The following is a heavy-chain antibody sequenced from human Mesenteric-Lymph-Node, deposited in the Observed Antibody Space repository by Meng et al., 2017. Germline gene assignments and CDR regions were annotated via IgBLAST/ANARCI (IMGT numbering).Heavy chain of an antibody. V-gene: IGHV3-33*01. D-gene: IGHD4/OR15-4a*01. J-gene: IGHJ4*02. Sequence: GESLKISCVASGFTFNRYAMHWVRQAPGQGLEWLAPIWFDGSKDYYVDSVKGRFIIFRDNSKNTVYLQMNSLRAEDTAVYYCAREDYGTLDYWGQGTLVTVSS. CDR3: AREDYGTLDY. CDR1: GFTFNRYA. CDR2: IWFDGSKD.